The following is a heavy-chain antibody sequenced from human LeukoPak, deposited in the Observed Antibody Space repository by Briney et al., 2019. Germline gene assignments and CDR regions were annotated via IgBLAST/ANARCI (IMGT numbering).Heavy chain of an antibody. J-gene: IGHJ4*02. D-gene: IGHD2-21*01. CDR1: GYTFTNDG. Sequence: ASVKVSCKASGYTFTNDGVSWVRQAPGRGLEWVGWISNYNGLTHSAPRFQGRVTVTTDTFTSTAYMELRSLTSDDTAVYFCVRDERAVTAGGEYYFDYWGQGTLVTVSS. V-gene: IGHV1-18*01. CDR2: ISNYNGLT. CDR3: VRDERAVTAGGEYYFDY.